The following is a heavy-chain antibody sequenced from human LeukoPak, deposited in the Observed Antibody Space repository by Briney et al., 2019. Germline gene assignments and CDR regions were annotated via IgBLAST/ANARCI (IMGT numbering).Heavy chain of an antibody. J-gene: IGHJ4*02. CDR3: AKRSSGRYLPDY. CDR1: GCIFTNYW. CDR2: IYPGDSDT. D-gene: IGHD3-10*01. Sequence: GESLKISCKCSGCIFTNYWIGWVRQMPGKGLEWMGIIYPGDSDTRYSPSFQGQVTISAEKSISPDYLQWSSLKASDTAMYYCAKRSSGRYLPDYWGQGTLVTVSS. V-gene: IGHV5-51*01.